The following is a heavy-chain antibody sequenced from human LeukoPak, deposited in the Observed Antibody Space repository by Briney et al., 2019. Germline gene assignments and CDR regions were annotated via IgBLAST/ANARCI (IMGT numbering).Heavy chain of an antibody. CDR1: GFTFNTYV. CDR3: ARGGVDHYGSGTYYLMYYFDH. D-gene: IGHD3-10*01. V-gene: IGHV3-23*01. J-gene: IGHJ4*02. Sequence: GGSLRLSCAASGFTFNTYVMSWVRQAPGKGLEWVSGISGSGGATYFADSVKGRFTVYRDDPHNTLYLQMNSVRAEDTAVYFCARGGVDHYGSGTYYLMYYFDHWGQGALVTVSS. CDR2: ISGSGGAT.